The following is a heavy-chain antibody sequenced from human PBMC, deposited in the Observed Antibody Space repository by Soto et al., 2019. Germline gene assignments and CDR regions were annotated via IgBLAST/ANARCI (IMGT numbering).Heavy chain of an antibody. V-gene: IGHV3-48*02. J-gene: IGHJ4*02. CDR2: ISSSTSII. Sequence: PGGPLRLSCAASGFTFSSYSMNWVRQAPGKGLEWVSYISSSTSIIYYAASVKGRFTLARDNAKNSLYLQMSSLRDEDTAVDFCARDYYGSGSYPDCFDYWGQGTLVTVCS. CDR1: GFTFSSYS. CDR3: ARDYYGSGSYPDCFDY. D-gene: IGHD3-10*01.